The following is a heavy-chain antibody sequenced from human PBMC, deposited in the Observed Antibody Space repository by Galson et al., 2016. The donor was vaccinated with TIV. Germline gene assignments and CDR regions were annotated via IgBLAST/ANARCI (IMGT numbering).Heavy chain of an antibody. J-gene: IGHJ6*02. Sequence: PALVKPTQTLTLTCTFPGFSLSTTKVGVAWVRQPPGEALEWLALIYWDDDKRYSPSLRSRLAISKDTSKNQVVLIMTNMDPVDTATYYCTHLPNMFYYGMAVWGQGTTVTVSS. D-gene: IGHD3-10*02. CDR3: THLPNMFYYGMAV. CDR2: IYWDDDK. V-gene: IGHV2-5*02. CDR1: GFSLSTTKVG.